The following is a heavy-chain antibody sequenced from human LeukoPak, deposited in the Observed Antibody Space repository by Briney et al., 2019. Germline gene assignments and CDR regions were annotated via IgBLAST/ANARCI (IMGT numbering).Heavy chain of an antibody. Sequence: PSETLSLTCAVYGGSFSGYYWSWIRQPPGKGLEWIGEIYPSGSTNYNPSLKSRVTISADTSKNQFSLKLNSLTAADTAVYYCARAAGFVGHWGQGTLVTVSS. CDR3: ARAAGFVGH. V-gene: IGHV4-34*01. J-gene: IGHJ4*02. CDR2: IYPSGST. D-gene: IGHD2-21*01. CDR1: GGSFSGYY.